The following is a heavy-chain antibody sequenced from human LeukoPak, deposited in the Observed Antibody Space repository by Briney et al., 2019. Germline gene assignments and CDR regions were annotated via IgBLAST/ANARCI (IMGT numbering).Heavy chain of an antibody. V-gene: IGHV1-2*02. CDR2: INPNSGGT. D-gene: IGHD3-22*01. Sequence: ASVTVSCKASGYTFTGYYMHWVRQAPGQGLEWMGWINPNSGGTNYAQKFQGRVTMTRDTSISTAYMELSRLRSDDTAVYYCASSNYYDSSGYYYDGSSSFSLDYWGQGTLVTVSS. J-gene: IGHJ4*02. CDR3: ASSNYYDSSGYYYDGSSSFSLDY. CDR1: GYTFTGYY.